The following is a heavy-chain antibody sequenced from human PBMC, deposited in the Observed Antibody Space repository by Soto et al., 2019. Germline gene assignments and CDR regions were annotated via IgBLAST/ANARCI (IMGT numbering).Heavy chain of an antibody. CDR2: IGTAGDT. CDR3: AKSVAGLMGYYFDY. J-gene: IGHJ4*02. Sequence: GGSLRLSCAASGFTFSSYDMHWVRQATGKGLEWVSAIGTAGDTYYPGSVKGRFTISRENAKNSLYLQMNSLRAEDTAVYYCAKSVAGLMGYYFDYWGQGTLVTVS. D-gene: IGHD6-19*01. CDR1: GFTFSSYD. V-gene: IGHV3-13*01.